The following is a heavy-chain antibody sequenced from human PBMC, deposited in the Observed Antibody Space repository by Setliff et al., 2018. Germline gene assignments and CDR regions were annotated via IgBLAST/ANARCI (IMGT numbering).Heavy chain of an antibody. D-gene: IGHD5-18*01. J-gene: IGHJ4*02. CDR2: VYDSGDT. CDR1: GGSISSISYY. CDR3: ARLPPLRTPMALTFDY. V-gene: IGHV4-39*07. Sequence: PSETLSLTCTVPGGSISSISYYWGWIRQPPGKGLEWIGTVYDSGDTNYNPSLKSRVTISVDTSKNQFSLELRSVTAADTAVYYCARLPPLRTPMALTFDYWGQGILVTVSS.